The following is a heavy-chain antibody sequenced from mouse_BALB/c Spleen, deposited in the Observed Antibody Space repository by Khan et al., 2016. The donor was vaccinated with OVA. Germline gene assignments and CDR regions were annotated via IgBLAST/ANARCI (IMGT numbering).Heavy chain of an antibody. CDR2: INPHIGET. J-gene: IGHJ2*01. CDR3: ARICGSNFDY. D-gene: IGHD1-1*01. Sequence: EVQLLESGPELVKPGASVKISCKASGYSFTGYFMNWVMQSHGKSLEWIGRINPHIGETFYNQKFKGKATLTADESSSTAYMELRSLASEDSAVYYCARICGSNFDYWGQGTTLTVSS. CDR1: GYSFTGYF. V-gene: IGHV1-20*02.